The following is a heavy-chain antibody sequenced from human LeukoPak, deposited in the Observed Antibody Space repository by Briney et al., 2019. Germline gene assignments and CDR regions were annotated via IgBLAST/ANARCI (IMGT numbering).Heavy chain of an antibody. Sequence: PGGSLRLSCAASGFTFSDYYMSWIRQAPGKGLEWVSYISSSGSTIYYADSVKGRFTISRDNAKNSLYLQMNSLRAEDTAVYYCARVTYDYVWGSYRWEYYFDYWGQGTLVTVSS. CDR3: ARVTYDYVWGSYRWEYYFDY. CDR1: GFTFSDYY. V-gene: IGHV3-11*01. J-gene: IGHJ4*02. D-gene: IGHD3-16*02. CDR2: ISSSGSTI.